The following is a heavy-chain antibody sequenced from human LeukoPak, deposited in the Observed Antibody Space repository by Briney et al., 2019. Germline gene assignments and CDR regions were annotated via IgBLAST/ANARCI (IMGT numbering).Heavy chain of an antibody. CDR2: IYPRDSDT. Sequence: GESLRISCKASGYTFTHQWIGWVRQMSGSGLEWMGIIYPRDSDTIYSPSFQGHVTISADTSINTAYLEWSSLEASDTAIYYCARHSDVIGAIWGHGTLVTVSS. V-gene: IGHV5-51*01. D-gene: IGHD3-10*01. CDR3: ARHSDVIGAI. J-gene: IGHJ4*01. CDR1: GYTFTHQW.